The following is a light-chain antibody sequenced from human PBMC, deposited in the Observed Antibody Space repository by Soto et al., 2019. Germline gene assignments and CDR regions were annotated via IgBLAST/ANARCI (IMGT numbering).Light chain of an antibody. CDR2: GAS. J-gene: IGKJ2*01. CDR3: QQYNYRPPYT. V-gene: IGKV3-15*01. Sequence: EIVLTQSPATLSMSPGERVTLSCRASQSVSTNVAWYQQKPGQAPRLLIYGASTRATGIPPRFSGSGYATEFTLTISSLQTEDFAVYYCQQYNYRPPYTFGQGTKVDIK. CDR1: QSVSTN.